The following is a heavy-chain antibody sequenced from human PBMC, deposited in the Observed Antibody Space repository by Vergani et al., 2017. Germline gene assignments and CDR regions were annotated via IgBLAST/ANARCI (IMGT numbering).Heavy chain of an antibody. CDR1: GGSISSYY. D-gene: IGHD3-10*01. V-gene: IGHV4-59*13. CDR2: IYYTGST. CDR3: AREVGSYYGSD. J-gene: IGHJ4*02. Sequence: QGQLPESGPGLVKPSETLSLTCIVSGGSISSYYWSWIRQPPGKGLDWIGYIYYTGSTNYNPSLKSRVTISVDTSKNQFSLKLSSVTAADTAVYYCAREVGSYYGSDWGQGTLVTVSS.